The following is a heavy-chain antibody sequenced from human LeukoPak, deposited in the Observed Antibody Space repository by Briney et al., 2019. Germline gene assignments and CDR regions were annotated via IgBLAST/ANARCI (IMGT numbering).Heavy chain of an antibody. CDR3: ARHAITMVRGVTQNWFDP. CDR2: IYYSGST. J-gene: IGHJ5*02. CDR1: GGSISSSSYY. D-gene: IGHD3-10*01. V-gene: IGHV4-39*01. Sequence: PSETLSLTRTVSGGSISSSSYYWGWIRQPPGKGLEWMGSIYYSGSTYYNPSLKSRVTISVDTSKNQFSLKLSSVTAADTAVYYCARHAITMVRGVTQNWFDPWGQGTLVTVSS.